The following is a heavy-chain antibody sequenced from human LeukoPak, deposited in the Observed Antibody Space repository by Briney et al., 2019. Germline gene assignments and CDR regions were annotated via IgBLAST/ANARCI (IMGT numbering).Heavy chain of an antibody. J-gene: IGHJ4*02. CDR3: AKVLDEWLIIMGCDY. Sequence: GGSLRLSCAASGFTFGSYGMHWVRQAPGKGLEWVAVISYDGSNKYYADSVKGRFTISRDNSKNTLYLQMNSLRAEDTAVYYCAKVLDEWLIIMGCDYWGQGTLVTVSS. V-gene: IGHV3-30*18. D-gene: IGHD6-19*01. CDR2: ISYDGSNK. CDR1: GFTFGSYG.